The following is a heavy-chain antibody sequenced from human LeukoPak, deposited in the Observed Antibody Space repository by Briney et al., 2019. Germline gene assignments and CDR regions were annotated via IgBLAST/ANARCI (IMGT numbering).Heavy chain of an antibody. D-gene: IGHD2-21*01. J-gene: IGHJ4*02. V-gene: IGHV4-59*12. CDR1: GGSISSYY. CDR3: ATALAGHFGGFYFDY. CDR2: IYYSGST. Sequence: SETLSLTCTVSGGSISSYYWSWIRQPPGKGLEWIGYIYYSGSTNYNPSLKSRVTISVDTSKNQFSLKLSSVTAADTAVYYCATALAGHFGGFYFDYWGQGTLVTVSS.